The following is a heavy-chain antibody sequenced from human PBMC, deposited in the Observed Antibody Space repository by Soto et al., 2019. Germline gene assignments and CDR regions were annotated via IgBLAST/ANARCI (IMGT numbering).Heavy chain of an antibody. CDR3: ARDSIEAVAGLYNWFDP. CDR2: INAGNGNT. J-gene: IGHJ5*02. D-gene: IGHD6-19*01. CDR1: GHTFTSYA. V-gene: IGHV1-3*01. Sequence: ASVKVSCKASGHTFTSYAMHWVRQAPGQRLEWMGWINAGNGNTKYSQKFQGRVTITRDTSASTAYMELSSLRSEDTAVYYCARDSIEAVAGLYNWFDPWGQGTLVTVSS.